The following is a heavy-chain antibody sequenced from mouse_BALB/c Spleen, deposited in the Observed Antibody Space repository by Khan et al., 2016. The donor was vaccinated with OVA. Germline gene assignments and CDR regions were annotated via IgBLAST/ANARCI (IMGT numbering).Heavy chain of an antibody. Sequence: EVQLLESGGGLVQPGGSLKLSCAASGFDFSRYWMSWVRQAPGKGLEWIGEINPDSSTINYTPSLKDKFIISRDNAKNTLYLQMSKVRSEDTALXYCARPVFTMITTPWFAYWGQGTLVTVSA. J-gene: IGHJ3*01. D-gene: IGHD2-4*01. CDR2: INPDSSTI. CDR3: ARPVFTMITTPWFAY. CDR1: GFDFSRYW. V-gene: IGHV4-1*02.